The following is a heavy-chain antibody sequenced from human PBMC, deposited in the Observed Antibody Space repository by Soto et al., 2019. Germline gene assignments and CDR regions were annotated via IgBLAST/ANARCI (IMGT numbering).Heavy chain of an antibody. V-gene: IGHV3-72*01. Sequence: PGGSLRLSCAASGFTFSDHYMDWVRQAPGKGLEWVGRTRNKANSYTTEYAASVKGRFTISRDDSKNSLYLQMNSLKTEDTAVYYCARENHRPNIAVVGMIDYWGQGTLVTVSS. CDR1: GFTFSDHY. CDR3: ARENHRPNIAVVGMIDY. CDR2: TRNKANSYTT. D-gene: IGHD6-19*01. J-gene: IGHJ4*02.